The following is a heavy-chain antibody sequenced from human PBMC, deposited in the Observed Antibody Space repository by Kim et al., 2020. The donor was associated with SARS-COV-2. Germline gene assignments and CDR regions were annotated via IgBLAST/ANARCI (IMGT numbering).Heavy chain of an antibody. CDR3: AQTGGAMATGGY. D-gene: IGHD3-16*01. J-gene: IGHJ4*02. CDR1: GFTFSSYA. V-gene: IGHV3-23*01. Sequence: GGSLRLSCAASGFTFSSYAMSWVRQAPGKGLELVSAISGSGGSTYYADSVKGRFTISRDNSKNTLYLQMNSLRAEDTAVYYCAQTGGAMATGGYWGQGTLVTVSS. CDR2: ISGSGGST.